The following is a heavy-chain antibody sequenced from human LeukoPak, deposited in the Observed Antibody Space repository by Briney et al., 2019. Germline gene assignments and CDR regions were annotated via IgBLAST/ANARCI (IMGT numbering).Heavy chain of an antibody. Sequence: SVKVSCKASGGTFSSYAISWVRQAPGQGLEWMGRIIPILGIANYAQKFQGRVTITADKSTSTAYMELSSLRSEDTAVYYCARDRSPHYYYGMDVWGQGTTVTVSS. CDR1: GGTFSSYA. CDR2: IIPILGIA. D-gene: IGHD3-16*02. J-gene: IGHJ6*02. CDR3: ARDRSPHYYYGMDV. V-gene: IGHV1-69*04.